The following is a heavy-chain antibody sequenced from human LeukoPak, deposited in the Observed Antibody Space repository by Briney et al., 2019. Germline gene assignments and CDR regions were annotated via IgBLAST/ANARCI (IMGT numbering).Heavy chain of an antibody. CDR1: GGSISSYY. CDR2: IYYSGST. D-gene: IGHD6-19*01. J-gene: IGHJ5*02. Sequence: SETLSLTCTVSGGSISSYYWSWIRQPPGKGLEWIGYIYYSGSTNYNPSLKSRVTISVDTSKNQFSLKLSSVTAADTAVYYCARERIAVAARWFDPWGQGTLVTDSS. V-gene: IGHV4-59*01. CDR3: ARERIAVAARWFDP.